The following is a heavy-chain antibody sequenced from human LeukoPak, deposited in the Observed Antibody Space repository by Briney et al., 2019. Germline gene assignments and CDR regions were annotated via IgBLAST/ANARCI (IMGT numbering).Heavy chain of an antibody. CDR1: GFTFSRFW. CDR3: ARELNVDTSMAFDY. CDR2: IKQDGSEK. D-gene: IGHD5-18*01. J-gene: IGHJ4*02. V-gene: IGHV3-7*01. Sequence: GGSLRLSCAASGFTFSRFWMSWVRQAPGKGLEGVANIKQDGSEKYYVDSVKGRFTISRDNAKNSLYLQMNSLRAEDTAVYYCARELNVDTSMAFDYWGQGALVTVSS.